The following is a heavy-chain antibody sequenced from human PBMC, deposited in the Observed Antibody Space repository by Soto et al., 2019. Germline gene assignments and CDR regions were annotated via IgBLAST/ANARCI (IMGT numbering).Heavy chain of an antibody. D-gene: IGHD4-17*01. Sequence: GGSLRLSCVVSGFTFSSYSMNWVRQAPGKGLEWVSHMSSGSSTIYYADSVKGRFTISRDNAMNSLYLQMNSLRAEDTAVYYCARLGYGDYYMDVWGKGTTVTVSS. CDR1: GFTFSSYS. CDR3: ARLGYGDYYMDV. J-gene: IGHJ6*03. V-gene: IGHV3-48*01. CDR2: MSSGSSTI.